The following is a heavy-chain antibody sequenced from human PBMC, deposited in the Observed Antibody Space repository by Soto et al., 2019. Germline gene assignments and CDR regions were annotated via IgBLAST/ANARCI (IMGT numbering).Heavy chain of an antibody. CDR1: GGSISSNNYF. J-gene: IGHJ4*02. V-gene: IGHV4-39*01. CDR3: ARHADLYYFDY. Sequence: QLQLQESGPGLVKPSETLSLTCTVSGGSISSNNYFWGWIRQPPGKGLEWIGSISYSGSTYYNPSLKGRVTISVDTSKNQFSLKLSSVTAADTAVYYCARHADLYYFDYWGQGTLVTVSS. CDR2: ISYSGST.